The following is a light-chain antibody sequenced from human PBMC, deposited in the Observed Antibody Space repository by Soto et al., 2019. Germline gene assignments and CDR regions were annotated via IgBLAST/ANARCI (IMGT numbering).Light chain of an antibody. CDR2: EVS. CDR3: SSFAGSNEVV. V-gene: IGLV2-8*01. Sequence: QSALTQPPSASGSPEQSVTISCTGTSSDVGAYNYVSWYQQHPGKAPKVMIFEVSKRPSGVPDRFSGSKSGNTASLTVSGLQAEDEADYYCSSFAGSNEVVFGGGTKLTVL. CDR1: SSDVGAYNY. J-gene: IGLJ3*02.